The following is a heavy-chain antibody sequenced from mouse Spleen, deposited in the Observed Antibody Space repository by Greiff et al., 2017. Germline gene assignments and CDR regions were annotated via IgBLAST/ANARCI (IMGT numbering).Heavy chain of an antibody. CDR1: GYSFTGYY. D-gene: IGHD2-2*01. CDR3: ARRGYDGDWYFDV. CDR2: INPSTGGT. Sequence: EVQLQQSGPELVKPGASVKISCKASGYSFTGYYMNWVKQSPEKSLEWIGEINPSTGGTTYNQKFKAKATLTVDKSSSTAYMQLKSLTSEDSAVYYCARRGYDGDWYFDVWGTGTTVTVSS. V-gene: IGHV1-42*01. J-gene: IGHJ1*03.